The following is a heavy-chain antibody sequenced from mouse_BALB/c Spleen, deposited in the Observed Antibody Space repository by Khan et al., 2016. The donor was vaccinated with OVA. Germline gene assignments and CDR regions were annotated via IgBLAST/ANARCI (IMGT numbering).Heavy chain of an antibody. V-gene: IGHV3-2*02. J-gene: IGHJ3*01. CDR2: ISYSGNT. Sequence: VQLKESGPGLVKPSQSLSLTCTVTGYSITSEYTWNWIRQFPGNKLEWMGFISYSGNTRYNPSHKSRISITRDTSKNQFFLQLNSVTSEDTATYYCTRKDYYDYDTFPYWGQGTRVTVSA. CDR3: TRKDYYDYDTFPY. CDR1: GYSITSEYT. D-gene: IGHD2-4*01.